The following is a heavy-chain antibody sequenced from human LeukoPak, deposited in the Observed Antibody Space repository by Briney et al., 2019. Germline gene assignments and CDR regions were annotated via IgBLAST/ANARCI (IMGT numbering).Heavy chain of an antibody. CDR3: ARASSRTGYYQYYFDY. V-gene: IGHV1-69*06. D-gene: IGHD3/OR15-3a*01. J-gene: IGHJ4*02. CDR1: GGTFSSYA. Sequence: ASVKVSCKASGGTFSSYAISWVRQAPGQGLEWMGGIIPIFGTANYAQKFQGRVTITADKSTSTAYMELSSLRSEDTAVYYCARASSRTGYYQYYFDYWGQGTLVTVSS. CDR2: IIPIFGTA.